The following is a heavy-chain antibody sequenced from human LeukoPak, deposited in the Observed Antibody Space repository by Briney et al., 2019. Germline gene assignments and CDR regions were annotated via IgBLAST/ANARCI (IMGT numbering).Heavy chain of an antibody. D-gene: IGHD3-16*01. J-gene: IGHJ4*02. Sequence: QPGGSLKLSWVTSGITFIKYAMTRVRQAPGKGLEWVSYNSSSGVGTHYADSVKGRVTIPRVNSKNTLYLQMNSLRVEDTAEYYGAESPGGYWGQGTLVTVSS. CDR1: GITFIKYA. CDR3: AESPGGY. V-gene: IGHV3-23*01. CDR2: NSSSGVGT.